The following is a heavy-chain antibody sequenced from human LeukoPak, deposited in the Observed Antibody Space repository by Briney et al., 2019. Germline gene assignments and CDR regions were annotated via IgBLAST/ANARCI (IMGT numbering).Heavy chain of an antibody. Sequence: GGSLRLSCAASGFIFNNYWMHWVRQAPGKGLVWVSRINSDGSSRNYADSVKGRFTITRDNAKNTLYLQMNSLRAEDTAVYYCVREGTYYYGSGSLPDWSLYYYYSMDVCGQGTTVTVS. J-gene: IGHJ6*02. CDR1: GFIFNNYW. D-gene: IGHD3-10*01. V-gene: IGHV3-74*01. CDR3: VREGTYYYGSGSLPDWSLYYYYSMDV. CDR2: INSDGSSR.